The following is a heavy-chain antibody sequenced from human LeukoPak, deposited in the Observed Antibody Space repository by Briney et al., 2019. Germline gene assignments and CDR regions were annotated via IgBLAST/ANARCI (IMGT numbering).Heavy chain of an antibody. V-gene: IGHV3-48*01. D-gene: IGHD3-22*01. J-gene: IGHJ6*02. CDR1: GFTFSSYS. CDR2: ISSSSSAI. CDR3: ARDWGYYYDTPYYYGMDV. Sequence: GGSLRLSCAASGFTFSSYSMNWVRQAPGKGLEWVSYISSSSSAIYYADSVKGRFTISRDNAKNSLYLQMNSLRAEDTAVYYCARDWGYYYDTPYYYGMDVWGQGTTLTVSS.